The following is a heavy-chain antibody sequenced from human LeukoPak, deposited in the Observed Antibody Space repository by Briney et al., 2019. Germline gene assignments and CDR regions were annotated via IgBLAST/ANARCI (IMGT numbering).Heavy chain of an antibody. CDR2: INHSGST. Sequence: SETLSLTCAVYGGSFSGYYWSWIRQPPGKGLEWIGEINHSGSTNYNPSLKSRVTISVDTSKNQFSLKLSSVTAADTAVYYCARGRYCSSTSCYTPVNYYYHGMDVWGQGTTVTVSS. J-gene: IGHJ6*02. V-gene: IGHV4-34*01. D-gene: IGHD2-2*02. CDR1: GGSFSGYY. CDR3: ARGRYCSSTSCYTPVNYYYHGMDV.